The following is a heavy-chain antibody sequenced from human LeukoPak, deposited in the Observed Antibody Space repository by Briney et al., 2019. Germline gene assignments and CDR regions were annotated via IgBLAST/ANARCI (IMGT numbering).Heavy chain of an antibody. CDR3: ARRRSSWENYYYMDV. CDR1: GFTFSSFD. J-gene: IGHJ6*03. Sequence: AGGSLRLSCAASGFTFSSFDMNWVRQAPGKGLEWVSSISISSTYIYYADSVKGRFTISRDNAKNSLYLQMNNLRAEDTAVYYCARRRSSWENYYYMDVWGKGTTVTVSS. D-gene: IGHD6-13*01. CDR2: ISISSTYI. V-gene: IGHV3-21*01.